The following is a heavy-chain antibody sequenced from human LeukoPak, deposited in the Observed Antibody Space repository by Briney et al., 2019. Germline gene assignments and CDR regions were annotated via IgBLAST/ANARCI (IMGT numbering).Heavy chain of an antibody. Sequence: GASVKVSCKASGYTFTSYGISWVRQAPGQGLEWMGIINPSGGSTSYAQKFQGRVTMTRDTSTSIVYMELSSLRSEDTAVYYCASRWWYQGAYFDYWGQGTLVTVSS. CDR3: ASRWWYQGAYFDY. CDR1: GYTFTSYG. J-gene: IGHJ4*02. D-gene: IGHD2-15*01. V-gene: IGHV1-46*01. CDR2: INPSGGST.